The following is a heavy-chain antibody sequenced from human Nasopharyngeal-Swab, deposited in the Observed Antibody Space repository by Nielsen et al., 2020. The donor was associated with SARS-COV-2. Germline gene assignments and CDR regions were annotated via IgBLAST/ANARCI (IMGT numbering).Heavy chain of an antibody. CDR2: INPSGGST. D-gene: IGHD2-21*01. CDR1: GYTFTSYY. Sequence: ASVKASCKASGYTFTSYYIHWVRQAPGQGLEWMGIINPSGGSTSYAQKFQGRVTMTRDTSTSTVYMELSSLRSEDTAVYYCARVFQGDAFDIWGQGTMVTVSS. V-gene: IGHV1-46*01. J-gene: IGHJ3*02. CDR3: ARVFQGDAFDI.